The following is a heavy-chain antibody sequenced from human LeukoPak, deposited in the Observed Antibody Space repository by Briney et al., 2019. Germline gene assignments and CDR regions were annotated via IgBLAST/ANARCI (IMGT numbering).Heavy chain of an antibody. D-gene: IGHD2-2*01. Sequence: PSETLSLTCAVSGYSISSGYYWGWIRQPPGKGLEWIGSIYHSGSTYYNPSLKSRVTISVDTSKNQFSLKLSSVTAADTAVYYCARGATGQLLGWFDPWGQGTLVTVSS. J-gene: IGHJ5*02. V-gene: IGHV4-38-2*01. CDR1: GYSISSGYY. CDR3: ARGATGQLLGWFDP. CDR2: IYHSGST.